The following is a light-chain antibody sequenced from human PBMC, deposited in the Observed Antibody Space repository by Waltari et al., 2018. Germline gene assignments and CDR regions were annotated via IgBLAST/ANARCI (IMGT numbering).Light chain of an antibody. CDR2: GAS. CDR3: QQYNKWPPMT. Sequence: EVVMTQSPGTLSVSPGERATLSCRASQSVGRNLAWYQQRPGQAPTLLIYGASTRATGVPARFSGSGSGTEFTLTIRGLQSEDFAVYYCQQYNKWPPMTCGQGTKVEIK. CDR1: QSVGRN. V-gene: IGKV3-15*01. J-gene: IGKJ1*01.